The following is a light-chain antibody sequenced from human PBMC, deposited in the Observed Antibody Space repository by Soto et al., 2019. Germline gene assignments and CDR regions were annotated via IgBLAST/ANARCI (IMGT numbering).Light chain of an antibody. CDR3: QQYGSSPRT. Sequence: EVMLTQSPATLSLSLGERATLSCRASQGISDYLAWYQQKPGQAPRLLIYEASTRATGIPARFSGSGSGTDFTLIISRLEPEDFAMYYCQQYGSSPRTFGQGTKVDIK. V-gene: IGKV3-20*01. J-gene: IGKJ1*01. CDR1: QGISDY. CDR2: EAS.